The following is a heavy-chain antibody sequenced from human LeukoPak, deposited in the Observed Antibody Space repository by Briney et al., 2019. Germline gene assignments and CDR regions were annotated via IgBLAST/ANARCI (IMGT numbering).Heavy chain of an antibody. V-gene: IGHV4-31*03. CDR2: IYHIGSA. D-gene: IGHD3-10*01. J-gene: IGHJ6*02. Sequence: SQTLSLTCTVSGDSISGSHYSWTWVRQPPGQGLEWIGNIYHIGSAYYSPSLKSRMTLSVDTSKNQFSLELNSVTAADTAVYYCARDNQAPAYYYGYGMGVWGQGTTVTVSS. CDR3: ARDNQAPAYYYGYGMGV. CDR1: GDSISGSHYS.